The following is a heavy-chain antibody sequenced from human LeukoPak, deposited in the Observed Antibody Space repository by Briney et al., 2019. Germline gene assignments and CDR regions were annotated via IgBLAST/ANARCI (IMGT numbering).Heavy chain of an antibody. J-gene: IGHJ6*04. CDR3: ARQRALWFGELGSGMDV. D-gene: IGHD3-10*01. V-gene: IGHV5-51*01. CDR2: IYPGDSDT. CDR1: GYSFTSYW. Sequence: GESLKISCKGSGYSFTSYWIGWVRQMPGKGLEWMGIIYPGDSDTRCSPSFQGQVTISADKSISTAYLQWSSLKASDTAMYYCARQRALWFGELGSGMDVWGKGTTVTVSS.